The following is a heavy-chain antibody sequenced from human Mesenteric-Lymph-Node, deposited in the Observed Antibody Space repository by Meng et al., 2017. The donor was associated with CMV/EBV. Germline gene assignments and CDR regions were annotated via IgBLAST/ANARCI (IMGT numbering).Heavy chain of an antibody. Sequence: SCAASGFTFSSSAMSWVRQAPGKGLEWVSGITWNGGAVGYADSVKGRFTISRDNPKNSLYLQMNSLRIEDTALYYCVKDRGYRKYYYYYGMDVWGQGTTVTVSS. J-gene: IGHJ6*02. CDR1: GFTFSSSA. D-gene: IGHD5-12*01. V-gene: IGHV3-9*01. CDR2: ITWNGGAV. CDR3: VKDRGYRKYYYYYGMDV.